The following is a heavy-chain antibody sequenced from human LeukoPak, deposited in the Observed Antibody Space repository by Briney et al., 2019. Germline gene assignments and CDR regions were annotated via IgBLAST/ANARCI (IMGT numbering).Heavy chain of an antibody. CDR1: GFTFSSYS. Sequence: GGSLRLSCAASGFTFSSYSMNWVRQAPGKGLEWVSSISSSSSYIYYADSVKGRFTISRDNAKNSLYLQMNSLRAEDTAVYYCAKDGYSSGWAFDYWGQGTLVTVSS. CDR2: ISSSSSYI. V-gene: IGHV3-21*01. CDR3: AKDGYSSGWAFDY. D-gene: IGHD6-19*01. J-gene: IGHJ4*02.